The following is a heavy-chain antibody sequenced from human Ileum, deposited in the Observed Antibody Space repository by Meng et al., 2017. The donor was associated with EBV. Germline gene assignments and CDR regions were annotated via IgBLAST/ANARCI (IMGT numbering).Heavy chain of an antibody. CDR2: IYHSGST. CDR1: GGSISSSNW. J-gene: IGHJ4*02. V-gene: IGHV4-4*02. CDR3: ASGRKYCSITSCYGQFDY. Sequence: QVQLQESGPGLVKPSGTLSLTCAVSGGSISSSNWWSWVRQPPGKGLEWIGEIYHSGSTNYNPSLKSRVTISVDKSKNQFSLKLSSVTAADTAVYYCASGRKYCSITSCYGQFDYWGQGTLVTVSS. D-gene: IGHD2-2*01.